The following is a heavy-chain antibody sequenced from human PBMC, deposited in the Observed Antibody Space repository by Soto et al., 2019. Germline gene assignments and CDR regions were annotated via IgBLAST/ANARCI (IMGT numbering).Heavy chain of an antibody. CDR2: TGYTSKWYN. CDR3: ARGKYSAFDY. Sequence: QVQLQQSGPGLVKPSQTLSLTCAISGDSISTNNVAWNWIRQSPSGGLEWLGRTGYTSKWYNDYAVSVRNRITINPDTSKNQFSLQLNSVTLDDTAVYYCARGKYSAFDYWGQGTLVTVYS. J-gene: IGHJ4*02. D-gene: IGHD5-18*01. V-gene: IGHV6-1*01. CDR1: GDSISTNNVA.